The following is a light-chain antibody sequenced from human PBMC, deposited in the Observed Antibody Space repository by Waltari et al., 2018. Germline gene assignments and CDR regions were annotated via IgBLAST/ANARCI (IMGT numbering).Light chain of an antibody. V-gene: IGKV2-28*01. J-gene: IGKJ2*01. CDR2: LGS. CDR3: MQTLQSPYA. Sequence: EIVMTQSPLSLPVTPGEPASISFRSSQSLLHSNGYNYLDWYLQKPGQSPQLVIYLGSNRASGVPDRFSGSESGTDFTLKISRVEPEDVGVYYCMQTLQSPYAFGQGTKLEI. CDR1: QSLLHSNGYNY.